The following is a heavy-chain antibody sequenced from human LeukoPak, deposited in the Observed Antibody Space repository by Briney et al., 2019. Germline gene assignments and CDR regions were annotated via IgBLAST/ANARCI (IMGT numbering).Heavy chain of an antibody. J-gene: IGHJ4*02. CDR1: GFTFSSHW. CDR3: ARDHGSGSFDY. CDR2: INQDGSEK. V-gene: IGHV3-7*01. D-gene: IGHD3-10*01. Sequence: PGGSLRLSCAASGFTFSSHWMSWVRQAPGKGLEWVANINQDGSEKYYVDSVKGRFTISRDNAKNSLYLQMNSLRAEDTAVYYCARDHGSGSFDYWGQGTLVTVSS.